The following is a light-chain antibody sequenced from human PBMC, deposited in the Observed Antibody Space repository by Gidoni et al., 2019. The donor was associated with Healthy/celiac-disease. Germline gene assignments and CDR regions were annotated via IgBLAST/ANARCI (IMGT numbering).Light chain of an antibody. CDR2: DAS. Sequence: AIQLTQSPSSLSASVGDRVTITCRASQGISSALAWDQQKPGKAPKLLIYDASSLESGVPSRFSGSGSRTDFTLTISSLQPEDFATYYCQQFNSYPLTFGGGTKVEIK. V-gene: IGKV1-13*02. J-gene: IGKJ4*01. CDR1: QGISSA. CDR3: QQFNSYPLT.